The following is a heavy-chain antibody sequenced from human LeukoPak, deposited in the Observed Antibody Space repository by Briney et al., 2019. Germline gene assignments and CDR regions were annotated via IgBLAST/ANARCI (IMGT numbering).Heavy chain of an antibody. CDR2: IYSGGST. J-gene: IGHJ5*02. D-gene: IGHD6-13*01. Sequence: PGGSLRLSCAASGFTFSSYAMSWVRQAPGKGLEWVSVIYSGGSTYYADSVKGRFTISRDNSKNTLYLQMNTLRAEDTAVYYCARLAAAGTGWFDPWGQGTLVTVSS. CDR1: GFTFSSYA. CDR3: ARLAAAGTGWFDP. V-gene: IGHV3-66*01.